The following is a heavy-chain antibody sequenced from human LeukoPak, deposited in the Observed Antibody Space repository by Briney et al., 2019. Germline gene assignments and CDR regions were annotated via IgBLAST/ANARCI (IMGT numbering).Heavy chain of an antibody. CDR2: IYTSGST. CDR3: ARVGDSSGGAYYYYMDV. CDR1: GGSISSYY. D-gene: IGHD3-22*01. V-gene: IGHV4-4*07. Sequence: PSETLSLTCTVSGGSISSYYWSWIRQPAGKGLEWIGRIYTSGSTNYNPSLKSRVTISVDKSKNQFSLKLSSVTAADTAVYYCARVGDSSGGAYYYYMDVWGKGTTVTVSS. J-gene: IGHJ6*03.